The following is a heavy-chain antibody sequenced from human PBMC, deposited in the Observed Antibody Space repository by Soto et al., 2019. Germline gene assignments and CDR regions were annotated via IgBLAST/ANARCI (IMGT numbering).Heavy chain of an antibody. J-gene: IGHJ6*02. CDR2: IIPIFGTA. Sequence: ASVKVSCKASGGTFSSYAISWVRQASGQGLEWMGGIIPIFGTANYAQKFQGRVTITADESTSTAYMELSSLRSEDTAVYYCARGFGELLRSYYYGMDVWGQGTTVTVSS. CDR1: GGTFSSYA. D-gene: IGHD3-10*01. V-gene: IGHV1-69*13. CDR3: ARGFGELLRSYYYGMDV.